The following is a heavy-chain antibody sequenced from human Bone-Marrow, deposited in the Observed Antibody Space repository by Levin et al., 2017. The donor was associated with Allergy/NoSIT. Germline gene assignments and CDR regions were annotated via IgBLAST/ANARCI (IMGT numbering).Heavy chain of an antibody. V-gene: IGHV4-4*07. D-gene: IGHD1-26*01. J-gene: IGHJ4*02. CDR3: ARSGAFSGSYALDY. CDR1: GGSLSTYY. CDR2: VYAVGST. Sequence: SETLSLTCTVSGGSLSTYYWSWIRQPAGKGLEWIGRVYAVGSTDYNPSLKSRVTMSVDTSKNQFSLKVRSVTAADTAVYYCARSGAFSGSYALDYWGQGTLVTVSS.